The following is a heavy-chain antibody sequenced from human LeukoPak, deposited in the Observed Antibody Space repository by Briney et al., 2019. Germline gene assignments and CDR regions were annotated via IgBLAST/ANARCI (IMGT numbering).Heavy chain of an antibody. V-gene: IGHV4-59*01. CDR1: GGSISSYY. CDR2: IYYSGST. CDR3: ARDSSSHWFDP. D-gene: IGHD6-13*01. Sequence: SETLSLTCTVSGGSISSYYWSWIRQPPGKGLEWIGYIYYSGSTNYNPSLKSRVTISVDTSKNQFSLRLSSVTAADTAVYYCARDSSSHWFDPWGQGTLVTVSS. J-gene: IGHJ5*02.